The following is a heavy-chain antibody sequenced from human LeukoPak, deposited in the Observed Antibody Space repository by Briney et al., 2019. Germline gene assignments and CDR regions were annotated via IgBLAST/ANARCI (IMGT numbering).Heavy chain of an antibody. CDR3: ATSQWLIPSY. J-gene: IGHJ4*02. CDR2: LFSNGRT. Sequence: SETLSLTCTVSSGSISSGSYFWGWIRQPPAKGLEWIGNLFSNGRTYYNPSFRSRVNISLDTSKKNFTLNLTSVTAADTAVYYCATSQWLIPSYWGQGTLVTVSS. CDR1: SGSISSGSYF. D-gene: IGHD6-19*01. V-gene: IGHV4-39*02.